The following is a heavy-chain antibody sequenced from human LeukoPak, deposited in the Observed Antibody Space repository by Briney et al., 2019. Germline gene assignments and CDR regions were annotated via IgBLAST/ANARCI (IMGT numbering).Heavy chain of an antibody. Sequence: GGSLRLSCAASGFTFSDYYMSWIRQAPGKGLEWVSYISSSGSTIYYADSVKGRFTISRDNAKNSLYLQMNSLRGEDTAVYYCARVGDSSSPAPHAFDIWGQGTMVTVSS. CDR2: ISSSGSTI. D-gene: IGHD6-13*01. CDR3: ARVGDSSSPAPHAFDI. V-gene: IGHV3-11*04. CDR1: GFTFSDYY. J-gene: IGHJ3*02.